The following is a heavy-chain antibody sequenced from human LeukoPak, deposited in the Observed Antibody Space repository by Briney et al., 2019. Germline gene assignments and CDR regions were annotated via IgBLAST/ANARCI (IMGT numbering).Heavy chain of an antibody. J-gene: IGHJ4*02. CDR3: ARNLGSRDGYNPPNLFDN. CDR1: GGTFSSYA. CDR2: IIPIFHTA. D-gene: IGHD5-24*01. V-gene: IGHV1-69*13. Sequence: ASVKVSCKAPGGTFSSYAISWVRQAPGQGLEWMGGIIPIFHTANYAQKFQGRVTTTADDSTSTAYMELSSLRSEDTAVYYCARNLGSRDGYNPPNLFDNWGQGTLVTVSS.